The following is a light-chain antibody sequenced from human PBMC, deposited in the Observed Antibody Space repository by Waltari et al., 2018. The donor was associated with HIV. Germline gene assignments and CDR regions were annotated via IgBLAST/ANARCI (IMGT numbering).Light chain of an antibody. Sequence: SSVRTQPLSVSVTPAQTRWITCGGTGIGSRRVPWCQQKPGQAPVLVVYDDSDRPSGIPERLSGSNSENTATLTISRVDPGDEADYYCQVWDSSNDPYVIFGGGTRLSVL. CDR2: DDS. CDR1: GIGSRR. V-gene: IGLV3-21*02. CDR3: QVWDSSNDPYVI. J-gene: IGLJ2*01.